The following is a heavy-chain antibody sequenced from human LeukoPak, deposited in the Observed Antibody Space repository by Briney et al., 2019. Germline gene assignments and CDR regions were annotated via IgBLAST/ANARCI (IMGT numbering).Heavy chain of an antibody. J-gene: IGHJ4*02. Sequence: PSETLSLTCAVYGGSFSGYYWSWIRQPPGKGLEWIGRIYTSGSTNYNPSLKSRVTISVDTSKNQFSLKLSSVTAADTAVYYCARGGGTWGQGTLVTVSS. V-gene: IGHV4-59*10. CDR3: ARGGGT. CDR1: GGSFSGYY. CDR2: IYTSGST. D-gene: IGHD3/OR15-3a*01.